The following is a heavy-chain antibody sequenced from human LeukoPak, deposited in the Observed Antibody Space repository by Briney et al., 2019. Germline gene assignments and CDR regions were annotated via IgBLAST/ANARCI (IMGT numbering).Heavy chain of an antibody. Sequence: ASVSLSCKASGYTFTGYYMHWVRQAPGQGLEWMGWINPNSGGTNYAQKFQGRVTMTRDTSISTAYMELSRLRSDDTAVYYCAREDYDFWSGSSGHYMDVWGKGTTVTVS. D-gene: IGHD3-3*01. CDR2: INPNSGGT. J-gene: IGHJ6*03. CDR1: GYTFTGYY. CDR3: AREDYDFWSGSSGHYMDV. V-gene: IGHV1-2*02.